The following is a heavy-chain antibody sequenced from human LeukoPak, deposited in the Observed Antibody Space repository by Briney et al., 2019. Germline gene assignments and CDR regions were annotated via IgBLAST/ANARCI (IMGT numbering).Heavy chain of an antibody. CDR1: GFTFCDYA. Sequence: KSGRSLRLSXTASGFTFCDYAMSWFRQAPGKGLEWVGFIRSKAYGGTTEYAASVKGRFTISRDDSKSIAYLQMNSLKTEDTAVYYCTSDPPTIFGVVYYYYYYMDVWGKGTTVTVSS. J-gene: IGHJ6*03. D-gene: IGHD3-3*01. V-gene: IGHV3-49*05. CDR2: IRSKAYGGTT. CDR3: TSDPPTIFGVVYYYYYYMDV.